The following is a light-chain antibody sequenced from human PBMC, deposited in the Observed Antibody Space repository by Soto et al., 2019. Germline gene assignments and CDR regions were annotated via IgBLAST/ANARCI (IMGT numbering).Light chain of an antibody. CDR3: CSYAGDPIYAV. CDR2: EDS. V-gene: IGLV2-23*01. CDR1: STDVGNYKL. Sequence: QAASVSGSPGQSITISCTGTSTDVGNYKLVSWYQQHPGKAPKLVIYEDSKRPSGFSHRFSGSKSGNTASLTISGLQAEDEADYYCCSYAGDPIYAVFGGGTQLTVL. J-gene: IGLJ7*01.